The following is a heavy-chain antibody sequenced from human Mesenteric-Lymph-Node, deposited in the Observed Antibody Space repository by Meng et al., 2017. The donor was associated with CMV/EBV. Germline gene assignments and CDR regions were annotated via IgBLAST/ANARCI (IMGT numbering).Heavy chain of an antibody. J-gene: IGHJ4*02. CDR3: ASVLLWFGEIDY. V-gene: IGHV4-59*08. Sequence: SETLSLTCTVSGGSINNYCWSWIRQPPGKGLEWIGYIYYTGSTKYNPSLKNRVTMSVDTSKNQFSLKLSSVTAADTAVYYCASVLLWFGEIDYWGQGTLVTVSS. CDR1: GGSINNYC. CDR2: IYYTGST. D-gene: IGHD3-10*01.